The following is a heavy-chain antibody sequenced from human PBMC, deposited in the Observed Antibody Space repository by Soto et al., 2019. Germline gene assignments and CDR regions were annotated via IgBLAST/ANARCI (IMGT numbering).Heavy chain of an antibody. J-gene: IGHJ5*02. Sequence: SETLSLTCAVSGGSIISGGYSWSWIRQPPGKGLEWIGYIYHSGSTYYNPSLKSRVTISVDRSKNQFSLKLSSVTAADTAVYYCARSRPRTNWFDPWGQGTMVTFSS. V-gene: IGHV4-30-2*01. CDR2: IYHSGST. CDR3: ARSRPRTNWFDP. CDR1: GGSIISGGYS. D-gene: IGHD1-1*01.